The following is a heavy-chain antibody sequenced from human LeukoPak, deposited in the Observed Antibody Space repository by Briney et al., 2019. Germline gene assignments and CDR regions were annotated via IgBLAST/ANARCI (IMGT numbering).Heavy chain of an antibody. CDR1: GFPFSGYA. J-gene: IGHJ4*02. V-gene: IGHV3-30*01. CDR2: ISYDGGNR. D-gene: IGHD1-1*01. Sequence: GGALRLSCAASGFPFSGYAMHGVRQAPRRGGGWVAVISYDGGNRYYADSMKGRFTISTDNSTHTLYLQMNSLRAEDTAVYYCARDAGQLERLHYFDYWGQGTLVTVSS. CDR3: ARDAGQLERLHYFDY.